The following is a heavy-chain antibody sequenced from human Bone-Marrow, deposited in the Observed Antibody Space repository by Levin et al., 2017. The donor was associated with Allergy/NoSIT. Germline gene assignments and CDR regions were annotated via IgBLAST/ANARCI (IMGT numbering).Heavy chain of an antibody. CDR3: ASEGFYDSSGYYLMFNALRI. D-gene: IGHD3-22*01. CDR2: ISSRGTYT. Sequence: PGGSLRLSCAASGFNFSNYSVNWVRQAPGKGLEWVSSISSRGTYTYYAESVRGRFTISRDNAKKSLFLQMNSLRAEDTAVYYCASEGFYDSSGYYLMFNALRIWGQGTMVTVSS. J-gene: IGHJ3*02. V-gene: IGHV3-21*01. CDR1: GFNFSNYS.